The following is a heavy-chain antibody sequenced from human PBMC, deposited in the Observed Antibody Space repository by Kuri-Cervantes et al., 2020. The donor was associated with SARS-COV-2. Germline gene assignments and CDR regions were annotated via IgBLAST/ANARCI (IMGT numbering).Heavy chain of an antibody. V-gene: IGHV4-59*01. CDR1: GGSISSYY. D-gene: IGHD4-17*01. CDR3: ARGGHGDYLS. Sequence: SETLSLTCTVSGGSISSYYWSWIRQPPGKGLEWIGYIYYRGSTNYNPSLKSRVTISVDTSKNQFSLKLSSVTAADTAVYYCARGGHGDYLSWGQGTLVTVSS. J-gene: IGHJ5*02. CDR2: IYYRGST.